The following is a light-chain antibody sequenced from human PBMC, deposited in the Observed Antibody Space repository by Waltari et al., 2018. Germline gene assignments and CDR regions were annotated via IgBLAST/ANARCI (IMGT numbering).Light chain of an antibody. V-gene: IGLV2-8*01. J-gene: IGLJ2*01. CDR3: ASYAGSNSLV. CDR2: EVS. CDR1: SSDVGGHNF. Sequence: QSALTQPPSASGSPGQSVTISCTGTSSDVGGHNFVSWYQQHPGKVPKLMIHEVSKRPSGVPDRFSGAKSGDTASLTVSGLQAEDEADYCCASYAGSNSLVFGGGTKLTVL.